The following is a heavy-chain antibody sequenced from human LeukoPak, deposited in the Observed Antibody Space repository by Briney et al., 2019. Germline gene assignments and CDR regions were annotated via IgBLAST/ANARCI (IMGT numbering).Heavy chain of an antibody. Sequence: GASVKVSCKASGYTFSSYGISWVRQAPGQGLEWMGWISADNGNTNYVQKFQGRVTMTTDTSTSTAYMELRSLRSDDTAVYYCARDQRGWELVLSLPNNWFDPWGQGTLVTVSS. J-gene: IGHJ5*02. CDR1: GYTFSSYG. CDR2: ISADNGNT. CDR3: ARDQRGWELVLSLPNNWFDP. V-gene: IGHV1-18*01. D-gene: IGHD1-26*01.